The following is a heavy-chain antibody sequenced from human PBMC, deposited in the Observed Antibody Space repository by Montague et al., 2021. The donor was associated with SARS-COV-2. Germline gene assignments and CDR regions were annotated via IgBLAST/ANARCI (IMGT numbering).Heavy chain of an antibody. CDR3: ARGRRILLWFGELLSGGDYYGMDV. D-gene: IGHD3-10*01. CDR2: INHSGST. Sequence: SETLSLTCAVYGGSFSGYYWSWIRQPPGKGLERIGEINHSGSTNXNPSLKSRVTISVDTSKNQFSLKLSSVTAADTAVYYCARGRRILLWFGELLSGGDYYGMDVWGQGTTVTVSS. V-gene: IGHV4-34*01. J-gene: IGHJ6*02. CDR1: GGSFSGYY.